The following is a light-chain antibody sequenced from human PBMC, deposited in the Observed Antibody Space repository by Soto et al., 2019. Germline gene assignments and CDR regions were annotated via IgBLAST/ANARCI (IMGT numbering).Light chain of an antibody. J-gene: IGKJ1*01. Sequence: DIQMIQSPSTLSASVGDRVTITCRASQSISTWLAWYQQKPGKAPKLMIYKASSLESGVPSRFSGSASTAEDTVTISSVQGDDYETYCCQQNNSYPAKFGQGTKVDTK. CDR1: QSISTW. CDR2: KAS. CDR3: QQNNSYPAK. V-gene: IGKV1-5*03.